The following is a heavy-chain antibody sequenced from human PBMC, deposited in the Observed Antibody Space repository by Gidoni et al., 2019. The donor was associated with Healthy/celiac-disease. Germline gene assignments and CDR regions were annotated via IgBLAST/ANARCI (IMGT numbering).Heavy chain of an antibody. CDR1: GGTFSSYT. CDR2: IIPILGIA. Sequence: QVQLVQSGAEVKKPGSSVKVSCKASGGTFSSYTISWVRQAPGQGLEWMGRIIPILGIANYAQKFQGRVTITADKSTSTAYMELSSLRSEDTAVYYCARDGAGDGHNYEDPPSYYYYGMDVWGQGTTVTVSS. CDR3: ARDGAGDGHNYEDPPSYYYYGMDV. J-gene: IGHJ6*02. V-gene: IGHV1-69*08. D-gene: IGHD3-16*01.